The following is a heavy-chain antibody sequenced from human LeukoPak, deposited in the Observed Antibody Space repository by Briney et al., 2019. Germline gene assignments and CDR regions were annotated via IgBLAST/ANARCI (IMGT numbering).Heavy chain of an antibody. CDR1: GGSISSGGYS. Sequence: PSETLSLTCAVSGGSISSGGYSWSWIRQPPGKGLEWIGYIYHSGSTYYNLSLKSRVTISVDRSKNQFSLKLSSVTAADTAVYYCARTRHGIAAADYFDYWGQGTLVTVSS. CDR2: IYHSGST. D-gene: IGHD6-13*01. J-gene: IGHJ4*02. V-gene: IGHV4-30-2*01. CDR3: ARTRHGIAAADYFDY.